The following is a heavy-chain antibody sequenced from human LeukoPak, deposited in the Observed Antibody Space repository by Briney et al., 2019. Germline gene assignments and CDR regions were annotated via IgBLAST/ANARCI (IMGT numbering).Heavy chain of an antibody. J-gene: IGHJ5*02. CDR3: ARAPVAATLNWFDP. CDR2: INHSGST. CDR1: GGSFSGYY. V-gene: IGHV4-34*01. D-gene: IGHD2-15*01. Sequence: SETLSLTCAAYGGSFSGYYWSWIRQPPGKGLEWIGEINHSGSTNYNPSLKSRVTISVDTSKNQFSLKLSSVTAADTAVYYCARAPVAATLNWFDPWGQGTLVTVSS.